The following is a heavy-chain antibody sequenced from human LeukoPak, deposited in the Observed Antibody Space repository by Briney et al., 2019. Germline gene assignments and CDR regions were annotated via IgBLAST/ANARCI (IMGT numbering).Heavy chain of an antibody. CDR3: ARVGKVAAAHSFDY. CDR2: ISSSSSYI. V-gene: IGHV3-21*01. D-gene: IGHD6-13*01. CDR1: GFTFSSYS. Sequence: GGSLRLSCAASGFTFSSYSMNWVRQAPGKGLEWVSSISSSSSYIYYADSVKGRFTISRDNAKDSLYLQMNSLRAEDTAVYYCARVGKVAAAHSFDYWGQGTLVTVSS. J-gene: IGHJ4*02.